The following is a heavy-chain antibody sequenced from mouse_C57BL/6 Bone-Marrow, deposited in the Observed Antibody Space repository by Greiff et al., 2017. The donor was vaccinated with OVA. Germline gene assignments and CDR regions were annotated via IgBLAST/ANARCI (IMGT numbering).Heavy chain of an antibody. CDR2: IDPSDSYT. D-gene: IGHD2-2*01. Sequence: QVQLQQPGAELVKPGASVKLSCKASGYTFTSYWMQWVKQRPGKGLEWIGEIDPSDSYTNYNQKFKGKAKLTVDTSSSTAYMLLSSLTSDDSAVYYCARGGLRQGYYYAMDYWGQGTSVTVSS. CDR3: ARGGLRQGYYYAMDY. CDR1: GYTFTSYW. J-gene: IGHJ4*01. V-gene: IGHV1-50*01.